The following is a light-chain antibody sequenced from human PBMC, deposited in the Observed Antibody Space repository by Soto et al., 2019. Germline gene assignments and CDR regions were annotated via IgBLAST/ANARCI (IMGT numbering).Light chain of an antibody. Sequence: EISLTQSPGTLSLSLGERGTLSCRASQGVGGGFLAWYHQRAGQAPGVLVYGASSSATGIPNTLSGRWSAPDFPLTLTRPEPEDFAAYYCHQYGSSPRTFGQGTKVDTK. J-gene: IGKJ2*01. CDR1: QGVGGGF. CDR2: GAS. V-gene: IGKV3-20*01. CDR3: HQYGSSPRT.